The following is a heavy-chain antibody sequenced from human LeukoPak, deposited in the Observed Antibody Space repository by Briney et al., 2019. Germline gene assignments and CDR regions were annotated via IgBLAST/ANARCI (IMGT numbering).Heavy chain of an antibody. D-gene: IGHD4-17*01. CDR3: ARDPHYGDYFDY. V-gene: IGHV3-74*01. Sequence: GGSLRLSCAASGFTFSSYWMHRVRQAPGKGLVWVSRINSDGSSTSYADSVKGRFTISRDNAKNTLYLQMNSLRAEDTAVYYCARDPHYGDYFDYWGQGTLVTVSS. J-gene: IGHJ4*02. CDR1: GFTFSSYW. CDR2: INSDGSST.